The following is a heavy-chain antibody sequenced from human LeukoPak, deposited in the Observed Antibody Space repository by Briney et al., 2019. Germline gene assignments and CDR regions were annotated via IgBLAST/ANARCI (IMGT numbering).Heavy chain of an antibody. V-gene: IGHV4-59*01. CDR3: ARDRRATRVNWFDP. D-gene: IGHD1-26*01. CDR1: GGSISSYY. Sequence: PSETLSLTCTVSGGSISSYYWSWIRQPPGKGLEWIGYIYDSGSTNCNPSLKSRVTISVDTSKNQFSLKLSSVTAADTAVYYCARDRRATRVNWFDPWGQGTLVTVSS. J-gene: IGHJ5*02. CDR2: IYDSGST.